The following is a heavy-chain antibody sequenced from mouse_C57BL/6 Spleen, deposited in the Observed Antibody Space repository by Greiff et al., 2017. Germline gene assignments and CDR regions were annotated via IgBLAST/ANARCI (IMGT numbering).Heavy chain of an antibody. CDR3: AKLEGNSRAVNYAMDY. Sequence: VQLVESGPGLVAPSQSLSITCTVSGFSLTSYGVSWVRQPPGKGLEWLGVIWGDGSTNYHSALISRLSTSKNTTTSQVFFKLTILQTDDTATYYCAKLEGNSRAVNYAMDYWGQGTSVTVSS. J-gene: IGHJ4*01. CDR1: GFSLTSYG. CDR2: IWGDGST. D-gene: IGHD2-1*01. V-gene: IGHV2-3*01.